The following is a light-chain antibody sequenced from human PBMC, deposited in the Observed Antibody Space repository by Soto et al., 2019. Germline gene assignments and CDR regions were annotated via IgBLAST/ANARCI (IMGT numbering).Light chain of an antibody. CDR3: QSCDSSLSAYV. CDR1: GSNIGAGYD. CDR2: GNS. V-gene: IGLV1-40*01. J-gene: IGLJ1*01. Sequence: QSAPTQPHSVSGAPVHSVTISCIGSGSNIGAGYDVHWYQQHPGTAPKRLIYGNSNRPSEGPDRSSGSKYGTSASLAITGLQAEDAADYYCQSCDSSLSAYVFGTGTKVTVL.